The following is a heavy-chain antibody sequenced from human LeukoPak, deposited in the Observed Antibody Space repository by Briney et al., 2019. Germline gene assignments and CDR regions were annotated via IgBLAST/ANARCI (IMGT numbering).Heavy chain of an antibody. CDR3: ARASYYYDSSGYDPRRFDY. CDR2: INPSGGNT. J-gene: IGHJ4*02. V-gene: IGHV1-46*01. CDR1: GYTFTSYY. D-gene: IGHD3-22*01. Sequence: ASVKVSCKASGYTFTSYYMHWVRQAPGQGLEWMGIINPSGGNTSYAQKFQGRVTMTRDTSTSTVYMELSSLRSEDTAVYYCARASYYYDSSGYDPRRFDYWGQGTLVTVSS.